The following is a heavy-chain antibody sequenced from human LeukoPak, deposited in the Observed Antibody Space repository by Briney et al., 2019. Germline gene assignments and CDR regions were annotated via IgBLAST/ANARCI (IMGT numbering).Heavy chain of an antibody. J-gene: IGHJ4*02. CDR2: ITSSGDNT. V-gene: IGHV3-23*01. CDR1: GFTFSGYA. CDR3: AKAVYAAGIFEY. D-gene: IGHD6-13*01. Sequence: PGGSLRLSCAVSGFTFSGYAMSWVRQAPGEGLEWVSTITSSGDNTYYRDSVKGRFTISRDTSKNTLYLQMNSLRAEYTAVYFCAKAVYAAGIFEYWGQGTLVTVSS.